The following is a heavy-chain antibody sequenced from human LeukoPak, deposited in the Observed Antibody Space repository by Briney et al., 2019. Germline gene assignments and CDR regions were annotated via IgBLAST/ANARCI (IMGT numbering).Heavy chain of an antibody. J-gene: IGHJ4*02. CDR3: ARRGYSGYDCDY. CDR2: IWYDGSNK. CDR1: GFTFSSYG. D-gene: IGHD5-12*01. Sequence: PGRSLRLSCAASGFTFSSYGMHWVRQAPGKGLEWVAAIWYDGSNKYYADSVKGRFSISRDNSKNTLYLQMNSLRAEDTAVYYCARRGYSGYDCDYWGQGTLVTVSS. V-gene: IGHV3-33*01.